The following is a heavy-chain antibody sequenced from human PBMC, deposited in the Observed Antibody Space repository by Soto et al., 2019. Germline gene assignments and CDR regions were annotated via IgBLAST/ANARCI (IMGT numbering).Heavy chain of an antibody. D-gene: IGHD2-15*01. J-gene: IGHJ4*02. V-gene: IGHV3-30*18. CDR3: AKQFCSGGSCYWIDY. CDR1: GFIFSSYG. Sequence: QVQLVESGGGVVQPGRSLRLSCAASGFIFSSYGMHWVRQAPGKGLEWVAVISYDGSNKYCADSVKGRFTISRDNSKNTLYLQMNSLRAEDTAVYYCAKQFCSGGSCYWIDYWGRGALVTVSS. CDR2: ISYDGSNK.